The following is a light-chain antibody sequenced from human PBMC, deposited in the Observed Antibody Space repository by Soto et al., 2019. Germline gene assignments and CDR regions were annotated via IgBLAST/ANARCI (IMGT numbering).Light chain of an antibody. V-gene: IGLV2-14*01. CDR2: GVT. Sequence: QSVLTQPASVSGSPGQSITISCTGTSSDVGGYNYVSWYQQHPGIAPKLLIYGVTNRPSGVSPRFSGSKSGNTASLTISGLQAEDEADSHCSSYTSASTLLYLFGTGTKLTVL. CDR1: SSDVGGYNY. CDR3: SSYTSASTLLYL. J-gene: IGLJ1*01.